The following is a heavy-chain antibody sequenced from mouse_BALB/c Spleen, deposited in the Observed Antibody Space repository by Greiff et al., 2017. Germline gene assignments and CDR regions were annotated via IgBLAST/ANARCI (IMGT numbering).Heavy chain of an antibody. J-gene: IGHJ1*01. CDR3: AREVYGNYEGIWYFDV. V-gene: IGHV14-3*02. Sequence: VQLQQSGAELVKPGASVKLSCTASGFNIKDTYMHWVKQRPEQGLEWIGRIDPANGNTKYDPKFQGKATITADTSSNTAYLQLSSLTSEDTAVYYCAREVYGNYEGIWYFDVWGAGTTVTVSS. D-gene: IGHD2-10*02. CDR1: GFNIKDTY. CDR2: IDPANGNT.